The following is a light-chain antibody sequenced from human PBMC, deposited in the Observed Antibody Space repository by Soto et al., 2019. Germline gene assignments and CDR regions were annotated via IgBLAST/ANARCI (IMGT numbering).Light chain of an antibody. V-gene: IGLV2-14*01. CDR2: EVS. CDR3: CSYTSSSTLV. CDR1: SSDVGGYNY. Sequence: QSALTQPASVSGSPGQSITISCTGTSSDVGGYNYVSWYQQHPGKAPKLMIYEVSNRPSGVSNRFSGSKSAYTASLTISRLQAEDEADYYCCSYTSSSTLVFGGGTQLTVL. J-gene: IGLJ2*01.